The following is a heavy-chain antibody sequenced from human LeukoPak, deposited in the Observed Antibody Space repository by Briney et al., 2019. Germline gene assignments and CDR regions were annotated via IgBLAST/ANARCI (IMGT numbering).Heavy chain of an antibody. CDR1: GYTFTGYY. CDR3: ARDRFYCSGGSCYGPTDY. J-gene: IGHJ4*02. Sequence: ASVKVSCKAAGYTFTGYYMFWVRQAPGQGLEWMGRINPNSGGTNYAQKFQGRVTMTRDTSISTAYMELSRLRSDDTAVYYCARDRFYCSGGSCYGPTDYWGQGTLVTVSS. D-gene: IGHD2-15*01. V-gene: IGHV1-2*06. CDR2: INPNSGGT.